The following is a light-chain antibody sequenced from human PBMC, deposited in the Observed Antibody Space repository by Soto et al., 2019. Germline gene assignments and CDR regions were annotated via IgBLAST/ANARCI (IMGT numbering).Light chain of an antibody. CDR3: CSYAGSSTYV. CDR2: EVT. CDR1: SSDVGRYNL. V-gene: IGLV2-23*02. Sequence: QSALTQPASVSGSPGQSITISCTGTSSDVGRYNLVSWYQQHPGKAPKLMIYEVTKRPSGVSNRFSGSKSGNTASLTTSGLQAEDEADFYCCSYAGSSTYVFGTGTKLTVL. J-gene: IGLJ1*01.